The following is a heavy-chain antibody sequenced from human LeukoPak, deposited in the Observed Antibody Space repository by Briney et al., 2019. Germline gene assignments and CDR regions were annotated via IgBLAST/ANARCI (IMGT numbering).Heavy chain of an antibody. CDR3: ARHDYGGNRRSAYYFDY. CDR2: IYPGDSDT. CDR1: GYSFTNYW. Sequence: GESLRISCKGSGYSFTNYWIGWVRQMPGKGLEWMGIIYPGDSDTRYSPSFQGQVTISADKSISTAYLQWSSLKASDTAMYYCARHDYGGNRRSAYYFDYWGQGTLVTVSS. V-gene: IGHV5-51*01. J-gene: IGHJ4*02. D-gene: IGHD4-23*01.